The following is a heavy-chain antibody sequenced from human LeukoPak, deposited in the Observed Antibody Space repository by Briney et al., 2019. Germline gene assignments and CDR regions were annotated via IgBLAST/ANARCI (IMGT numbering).Heavy chain of an antibody. D-gene: IGHD2-8*01. CDR3: ASTRYCTNGVCYNRFDY. CDR1: GYTFTSYG. CDR2: ISAYNGNT. V-gene: IGHV1-18*01. Sequence: ASVKVSCKASGYTFTSYGISWVRQAPGQGLEWMGWISAYNGNTNYAQKLQGRVTMTTDTSTSTAYMELRSLRSDDTAVYYCASTRYCTNGVCYNRFDYWGQGTLVTVSS. J-gene: IGHJ4*02.